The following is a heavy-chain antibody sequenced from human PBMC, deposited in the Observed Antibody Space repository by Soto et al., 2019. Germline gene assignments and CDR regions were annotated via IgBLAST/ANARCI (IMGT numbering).Heavy chain of an antibody. D-gene: IGHD7-27*01. V-gene: IGHV4-31*03. CDR1: GGSISTVGHY. Sequence: PSETLSLTCSVSGGSISTVGHYWTWIRQPPGKGLEWIGSVYHTGSTYYSKSLRSRLTISIDTSQNEFSLRLNSVTAADTAVYYCARATGALRSRNCDYCGQGRLVTVSS. CDR2: VYHTGST. CDR3: ARATGALRSRNCDY. J-gene: IGHJ4*02.